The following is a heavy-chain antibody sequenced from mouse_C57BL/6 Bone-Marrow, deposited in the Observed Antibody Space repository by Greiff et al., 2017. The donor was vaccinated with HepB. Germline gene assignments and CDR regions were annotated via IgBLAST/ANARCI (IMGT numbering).Heavy chain of an antibody. D-gene: IGHD1-1*01. CDR2: IYPGSGST. V-gene: IGHV1-55*01. J-gene: IGHJ2*01. Sequence: QVQLQQPGAELVKPGASVKMSCKASGYTFTSYWITWVKQRPGQGLEWIGDIYPGSGSTNYNEKFKSKATLTVDTSSSTAYMQLSSLTSEDSAVYYCARWGEYGSSSYYFDYWGQGTTLTVSS. CDR3: ARWGEYGSSSYYFDY. CDR1: GYTFTSYW.